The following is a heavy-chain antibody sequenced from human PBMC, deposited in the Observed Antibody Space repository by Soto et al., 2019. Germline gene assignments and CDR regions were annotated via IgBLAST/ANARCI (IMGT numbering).Heavy chain of an antibody. CDR3: ARDTAMALPDA. V-gene: IGHV1-18*01. D-gene: IGHD5-18*01. J-gene: IGHJ4*02. CDR1: GYTFTSYA. CDR2: INPYNGNT. Sequence: QVQLVQSGTEVKKPGASVKVSCKASGYTFTSYAISWVRQAPGQGLEWMGWINPYNGNTNYAQKLQGRVTMTTDTSTSTAYRERRSLRSDDTAVYYCARDTAMALPDAWGQGTLVTVSS.